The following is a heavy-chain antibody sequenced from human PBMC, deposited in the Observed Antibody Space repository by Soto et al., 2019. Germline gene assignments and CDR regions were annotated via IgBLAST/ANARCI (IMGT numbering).Heavy chain of an antibody. Sequence: QVQLVESGGGLVKPGGSLRLSCAASGFTFSDYYMSWIRQAPGKGLEWVSYISSSGSTIYYADSVKGRFTISRDNAKNSLYLQMNSLRPADTAVDYCARDSTAAAGHPPFGYWGQGTLVTVSS. CDR1: GFTFSDYY. J-gene: IGHJ4*02. CDR3: ARDSTAAAGHPPFGY. D-gene: IGHD6-13*01. V-gene: IGHV3-11*01. CDR2: ISSSGSTI.